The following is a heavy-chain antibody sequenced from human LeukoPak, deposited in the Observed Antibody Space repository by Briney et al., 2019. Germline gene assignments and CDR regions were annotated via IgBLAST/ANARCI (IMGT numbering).Heavy chain of an antibody. J-gene: IGHJ3*02. Sequence: SVKVSCKASGGTFSSYAISWVRQAPGQGLEWMGRIIPIFGTANYAQKFQGRVTITTDESTSTAYMALSSLRSEDTAVYYCARSIAAAGLDAFDIWGQGTMVTVSS. V-gene: IGHV1-69*05. CDR3: ARSIAAAGLDAFDI. CDR1: GGTFSSYA. D-gene: IGHD6-13*01. CDR2: IIPIFGTA.